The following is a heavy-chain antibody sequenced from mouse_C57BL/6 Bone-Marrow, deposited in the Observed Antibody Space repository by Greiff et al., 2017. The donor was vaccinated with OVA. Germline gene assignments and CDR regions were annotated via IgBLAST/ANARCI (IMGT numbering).Heavy chain of an antibody. CDR2: IHPRSGNT. CDR1: GYTFTSYG. V-gene: IGHV1-81*01. J-gene: IGHJ2*01. Sequence: VQLQQSGAELARPGASVKLSCKASGYTFTSYGISWVKQRTGQGLEWIGEIHPRSGNTYYNEKFKGKATLTADKSSSTAYMELRSLTSEDSAVYFCARSRPLLRLVGGYWGQGTTLTVSS. D-gene: IGHD1-1*01. CDR3: ARSRPLLRLVGGY.